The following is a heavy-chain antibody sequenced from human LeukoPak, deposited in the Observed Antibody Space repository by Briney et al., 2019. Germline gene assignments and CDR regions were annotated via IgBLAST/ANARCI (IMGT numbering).Heavy chain of an antibody. Sequence: GGALRLSCAASGFTFSGYDMHWVRQATGKGLEWVSAIGTAGDTYYPGSVKGRFTISRENAKNSLYLQMNSLRAGDTAVYYCARGHSYGYVKSWFDPWGQGTLVTVSS. D-gene: IGHD5-18*01. V-gene: IGHV3-13*01. CDR1: GFTFSGYD. CDR3: ARGHSYGYVKSWFDP. J-gene: IGHJ5*02. CDR2: IGTAGDT.